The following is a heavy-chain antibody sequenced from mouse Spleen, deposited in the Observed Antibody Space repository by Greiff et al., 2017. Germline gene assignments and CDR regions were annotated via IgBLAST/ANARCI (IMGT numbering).Heavy chain of an antibody. Sequence: VQLQQSGTVLARPGASVKMSCKTSGYTFTSYWMHWVKQRPGQGLEWIGAIYPGNSDTSYNQKFKGKAKLTAVTSASTAYMELSSLTNEDSAVYYCTRDGGDGYYDAMDYWGQGTSVTVSS. CDR2: IYPGNSDT. J-gene: IGHJ4*01. V-gene: IGHV1-5*01. D-gene: IGHD2-3*01. CDR1: GYTFTSYW. CDR3: TRDGGDGYYDAMDY.